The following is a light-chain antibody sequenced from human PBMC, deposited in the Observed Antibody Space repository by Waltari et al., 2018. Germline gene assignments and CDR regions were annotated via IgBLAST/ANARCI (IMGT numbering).Light chain of an antibody. CDR1: SSDVGGYNY. V-gene: IGLV2-8*01. CDR2: EVS. CDR3: QAWDDTTAWV. Sequence: QSALTQPPSASGSPGQSVTISCTGTSSDVGGYNYVSWYQQHPGKAPKFLIYEVSKRPSGIPERFSGSNSGDTATLTISGTQPMDEADYYCQAWDDTTAWVFGGGTKLTVL. J-gene: IGLJ3*02.